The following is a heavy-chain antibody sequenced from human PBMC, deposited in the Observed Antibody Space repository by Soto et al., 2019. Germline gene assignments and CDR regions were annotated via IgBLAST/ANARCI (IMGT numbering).Heavy chain of an antibody. CDR1: GFTFTSYA. CDR2: ISGSGSNT. J-gene: IGHJ4*02. V-gene: IGHV3-23*01. D-gene: IGHD1-26*01. Sequence: GGSLRLSCAASGFTFTSYAMSWVRLTPGKGLEWVSAISGSGSNTFYADSVRGRFTISRDNSRNTVFLQMNNLRAEDTAVYFCARDRATFDYWGQGTRVTVSS. CDR3: ARDRATFDY.